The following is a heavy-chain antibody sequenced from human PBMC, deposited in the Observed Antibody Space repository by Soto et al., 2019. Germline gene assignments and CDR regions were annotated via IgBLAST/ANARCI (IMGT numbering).Heavy chain of an antibody. CDR1: GFNFSSYD. D-gene: IGHD1-1*01. J-gene: IGHJ4*02. CDR3: VRDVVERPLGF. CDR2: ISYDGSRK. V-gene: IGHV3-30*03. Sequence: QVQLVESGGGVVQPGKSLRLSCAASGFNFSSYDMHWVRQAPGKGLEWMAVISYDGSRKYYSDSVKGRLTISRDNFKNTRHLQMDSLRAEDTAVFYCVRDVVERPLGFWGPGTPVTVAS.